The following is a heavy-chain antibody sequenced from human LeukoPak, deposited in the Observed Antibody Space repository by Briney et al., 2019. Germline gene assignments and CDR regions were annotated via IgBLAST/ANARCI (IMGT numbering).Heavy chain of an antibody. CDR1: GGSFSGYY. V-gene: IGHV4-34*01. J-gene: IGHJ4*02. D-gene: IGHD3-9*01. CDR2: INHSGST. CDR3: ARGRDYDILTGYEPAMYYFDY. Sequence: SETLSLTCAVYGGSFSGYYWSWIRQPPGKGLEWIGGINHSGSTNYNPSLKRRVTISVDTSKNQFSLKLGSVTAADTAVYYCARGRDYDILTGYEPAMYYFDYWGQGTLVTVSS.